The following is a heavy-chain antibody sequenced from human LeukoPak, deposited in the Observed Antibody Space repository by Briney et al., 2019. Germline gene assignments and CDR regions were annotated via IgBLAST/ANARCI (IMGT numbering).Heavy chain of an antibody. D-gene: IGHD2-15*01. CDR2: LDESGRP. V-gene: IGHV4-39*07. J-gene: IGHJ6*03. CDR1: GGSIRSGRHH. Sequence: SETLSLTCSVSGGSIRSGRHHWAWVRQPPGKGLEFIGSLDESGRPYYNAPLKCRVTISEDSSGKQFSLNLSSVTAADTAVYFCARDLGGYPFFMDVWGRGTTVIVSS. CDR3: ARDLGGYPFFMDV.